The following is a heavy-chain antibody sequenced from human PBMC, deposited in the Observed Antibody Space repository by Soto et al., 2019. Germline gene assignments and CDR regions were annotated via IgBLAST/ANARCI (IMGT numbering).Heavy chain of an antibody. Sequence: SETLSLTCTVSGGSISSYYWSWIRQPPGKGLEWIGYIYYSGSTNYNHSLKSRVTISVDTSKNQFSLKLSSVTAADTAVYYCARDWSRGYSYGEMFDPWGQGTLVTVSS. V-gene: IGHV4-59*01. CDR3: ARDWSRGYSYGEMFDP. D-gene: IGHD5-18*01. CDR1: GGSISSYY. J-gene: IGHJ5*02. CDR2: IYYSGST.